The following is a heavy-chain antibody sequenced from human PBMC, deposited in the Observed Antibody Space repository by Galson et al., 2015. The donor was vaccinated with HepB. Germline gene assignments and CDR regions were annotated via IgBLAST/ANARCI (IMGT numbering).Heavy chain of an antibody. CDR2: ISHSGST. Sequence: SETLSLTCAVHGGSFSGYYWSWIRHTPGKGLEWIGEISHSGSTNYNPSLKSRATISEDTSKKQFSLQVNSVTVADTAVYYCARLYEGGSSWFHGRPFDIWGQGTMVTVSS. V-gene: IGHV4-34*01. CDR1: GGSFSGYY. D-gene: IGHD6-13*01. CDR3: ARLYEGGSSWFHGRPFDI. J-gene: IGHJ3*02.